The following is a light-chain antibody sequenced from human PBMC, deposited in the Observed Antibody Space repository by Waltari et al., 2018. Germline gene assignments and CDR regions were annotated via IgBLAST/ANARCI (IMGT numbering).Light chain of an antibody. Sequence: IQLTQSPSSLSASVGDRVTITCRASQGISKYLAVYQQKPGKAPKLLIYAASTLQSGVPSRFSCIGSGTDFTLTISSLQPEDFATYYCQQLNSYQWTFGQGTKVEIK. CDR3: QQLNSYQWT. CDR2: AAS. J-gene: IGKJ1*01. V-gene: IGKV1-9*01. CDR1: QGISKY.